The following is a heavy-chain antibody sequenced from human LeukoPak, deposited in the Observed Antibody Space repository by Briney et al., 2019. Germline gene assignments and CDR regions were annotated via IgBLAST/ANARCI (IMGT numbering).Heavy chain of an antibody. CDR1: GYTFTSYD. J-gene: IGHJ6*02. CDR2: MNPNSGNT. V-gene: IGHV1-8*01. CDR3: ARYPFIAVADDYGMDV. Sequence: ASVKVSCKASGYTFTSYDINWVRQATGQGLEWMGWMNPNSGNTGYAQKFQGRVTMTRNTSISTAYMELSSLRSEDTAVYYCARYPFIAVADDYGMDVWGQGTTVTVSS. D-gene: IGHD6-19*01.